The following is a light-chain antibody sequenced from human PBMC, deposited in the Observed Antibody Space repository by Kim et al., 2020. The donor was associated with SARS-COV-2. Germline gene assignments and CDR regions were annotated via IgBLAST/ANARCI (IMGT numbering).Light chain of an antibody. V-gene: IGKV3-20*01. Sequence: SPGERATPSCRASQSVSSNYLAWYQQKPGQAPRLLIYGASSRATGIPDRFSGNGSGTDFTLTISRLEPEDFAVYYCQQYGSSPLTFGGGTKVDIK. CDR2: GAS. J-gene: IGKJ4*01. CDR1: QSVSSNY. CDR3: QQYGSSPLT.